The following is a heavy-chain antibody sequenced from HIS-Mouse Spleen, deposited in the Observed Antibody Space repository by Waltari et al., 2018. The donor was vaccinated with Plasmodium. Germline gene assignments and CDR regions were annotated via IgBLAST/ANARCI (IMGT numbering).Heavy chain of an antibody. J-gene: IGHJ2*01. CDR3: ASSWYWYFDL. Sequence: EVQLVESGGGLVQHGGYSGLACAGTGFSLCSYGMRWGRQAPGKGVDLVANIKQDGIEKYYVDSVKGRFTISRDSAKNSLYLQMNSLRAEDTAVYYCASSWYWYFDLWGRGTLVTVSS. CDR2: IKQDGIEK. V-gene: IGHV3-7*01. CDR1: GFSLCSYG. D-gene: IGHD6-13*01.